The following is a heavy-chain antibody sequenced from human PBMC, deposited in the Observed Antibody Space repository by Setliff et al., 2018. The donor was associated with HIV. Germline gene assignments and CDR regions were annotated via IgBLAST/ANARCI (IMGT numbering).Heavy chain of an antibody. Sequence: ASVKVSCKATGYSFINYGISWVRQAPGQGLEWMGWISAYNGDTNYAPRLLGRVTMTTDTSTSTAYMELSSLRSEDTAVYYCARGLYYYDSSGYYYLTWGQGTLVTVS. CDR1: GYSFINYG. D-gene: IGHD3-22*01. CDR2: ISAYNGDT. CDR3: ARGLYYYDSSGYYYLT. V-gene: IGHV1-18*01. J-gene: IGHJ4*02.